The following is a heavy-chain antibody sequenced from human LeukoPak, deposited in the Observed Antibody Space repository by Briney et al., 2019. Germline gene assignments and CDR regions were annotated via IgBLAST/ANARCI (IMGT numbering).Heavy chain of an antibody. Sequence: SETLSLTCTVSGGSISSYYWSWIRQPPGKGLEWIGYISYSGSTNYHPSFKSRVTMSVDTSKNQFSLKLSSVAAADTAVYYCARDGKGSSWYPSYFQHWGQGTLVTVSS. J-gene: IGHJ1*01. D-gene: IGHD6-13*01. CDR2: ISYSGST. CDR3: ARDGKGSSWYPSYFQH. V-gene: IGHV4-59*01. CDR1: GGSISSYY.